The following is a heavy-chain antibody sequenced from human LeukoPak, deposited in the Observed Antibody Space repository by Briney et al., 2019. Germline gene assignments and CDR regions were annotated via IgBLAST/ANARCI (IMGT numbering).Heavy chain of an antibody. J-gene: IGHJ3*02. CDR2: MNPNSGNT. V-gene: IGHV1-8*01. D-gene: IGHD3-22*01. Sequence: ASVKVSCKASGYTFTSYDINWVRQATGQGLEWMGWMNPNSGNTGYAQKFQGRVTMTRNTSISTAYMELSSLRSEDTAVYYCARDHHYYYDSSGYYSIAFDIWGQGTMVTVSS. CDR3: ARDHHYYYDSSGYYSIAFDI. CDR1: GYTFTSYD.